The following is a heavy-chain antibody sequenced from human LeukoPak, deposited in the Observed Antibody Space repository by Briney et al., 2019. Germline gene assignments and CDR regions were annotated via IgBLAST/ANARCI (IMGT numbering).Heavy chain of an antibody. CDR3: ARHRAARSRSCGGSCYVYYMDV. V-gene: IGHV3-21*01. J-gene: IGHJ6*03. Sequence: KAGGSLRLSCAASGFTFSSYSMNWVRQAPGKGLEWVSSISSSSSYIYYADSVKGRFTISRDNAKNSLYLQMNSLRAEDTAVYYCARHRAARSRSCGGSCYVYYMDVWGKGTTVTVSS. CDR2: ISSSSSYI. D-gene: IGHD2-15*01. CDR1: GFTFSSYS.